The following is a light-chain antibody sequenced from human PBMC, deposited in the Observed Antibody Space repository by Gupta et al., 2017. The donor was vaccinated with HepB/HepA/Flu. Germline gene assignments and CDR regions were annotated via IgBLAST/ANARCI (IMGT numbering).Light chain of an antibody. CDR1: SSNIGNNY. Sequence: QSVLTQPPSVSAAPGRKVAIPCPGSSSNIGNNYVSWYQQFPGTAPKLVIHENNKRPSGIPDRFSGSKSGTSATQDITGLQTGDEADYYCVTWDSSLSAVVFGGGTKLTVL. CDR3: VTWDSSLSAVV. J-gene: IGLJ2*01. V-gene: IGLV1-51*02. CDR2: ENN.